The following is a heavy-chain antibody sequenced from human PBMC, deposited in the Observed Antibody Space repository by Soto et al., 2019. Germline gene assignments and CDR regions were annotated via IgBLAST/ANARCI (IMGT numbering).Heavy chain of an antibody. CDR3: AGQATADAFDI. V-gene: IGHV4-59*01. CDR1: RVSIRGSD. D-gene: IGHD1-26*01. J-gene: IGHJ3*02. Sequence: HSGTLSLSCPVSRVSIRGSDLSWIRQPPGKGLEWIGYIYYSGSTNYNPSLKSRVTISVDTSKNQFSLKLSSVTAADTAVYYCAGQATADAFDIWGPGTM. CDR2: IYYSGST.